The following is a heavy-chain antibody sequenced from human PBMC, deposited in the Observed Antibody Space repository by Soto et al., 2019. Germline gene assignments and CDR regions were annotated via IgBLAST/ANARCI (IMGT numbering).Heavy chain of an antibody. V-gene: IGHV1-18*01. D-gene: IGHD1-20*01. J-gene: IGHJ2*01. CDR1: GYTLTRYG. CDR3: AREVFRYFDL. Sequence: QVHLVQSGAEVKKPGASVKVSCKASGYTLTRYGITWVRQAPGQGLEWMGSISAYNANTNYAQKLQGRLTMTTDTATSKAYMELRSLTSDDTAVYYCAREVFRYFDLWGRGTLVSVSS. CDR2: ISAYNANT.